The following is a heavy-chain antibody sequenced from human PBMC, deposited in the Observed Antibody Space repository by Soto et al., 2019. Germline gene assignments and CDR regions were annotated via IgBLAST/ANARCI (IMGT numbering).Heavy chain of an antibody. CDR2: IYYSGST. V-gene: IGHV4-39*01. J-gene: IGHJ3*02. CDR1: GGSINTGDYY. CDR3: ARLILPPMITFGGVIVTDAFDI. D-gene: IGHD3-16*02. Sequence: PSETLSLTCTVSGGSINTGDYYWTWIRQPPGKGLEWIGSIYYSGSTYYNPSLKSRVTISVDTSKNQFSLKLSSVTAADTAVYYCARLILPPMITFGGVIVTDAFDIWGQGTMVTVSS.